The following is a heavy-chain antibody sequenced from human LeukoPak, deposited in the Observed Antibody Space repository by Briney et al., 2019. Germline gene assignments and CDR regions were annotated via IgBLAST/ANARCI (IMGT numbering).Heavy chain of an antibody. CDR1: GFTFSSYG. D-gene: IGHD1-26*01. Sequence: GGSLRLSCAASGFTFSSYGMHWVRQSPGKGLAWVAFIRYDGSNKYYADSVKGRFTISRDNSKDTLWLQMDSLGAEDTAVYYCAKPRGSHPGYWGQGTLVTVSS. CDR2: IRYDGSNK. J-gene: IGHJ4*02. CDR3: AKPRGSHPGY. V-gene: IGHV3-30*02.